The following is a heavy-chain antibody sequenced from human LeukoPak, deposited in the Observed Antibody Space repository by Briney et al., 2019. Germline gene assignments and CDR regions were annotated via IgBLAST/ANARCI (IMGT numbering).Heavy chain of an antibody. CDR3: ARGWVVATGGFDM. J-gene: IGHJ3*02. Sequence: GGSLRLSCAASGFTFSSYWMHWVRQAPGKGLEWVSVIYSGGPTYYADSVKGRFTISRDNSKNTVYLQMNSLRGEDTAVYFCARGWVVATGGFDMWGQGTMVTVSS. CDR2: IYSGGPT. V-gene: IGHV3-53*01. D-gene: IGHD2-8*02. CDR1: GFTFSSYW.